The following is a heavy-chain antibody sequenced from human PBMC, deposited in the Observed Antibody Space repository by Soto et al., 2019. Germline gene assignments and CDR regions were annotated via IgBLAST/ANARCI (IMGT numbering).Heavy chain of an antibody. CDR2: ISGSGGST. D-gene: IGHD2-15*01. Sequence: GGSLRLSCAASGFTFSSYAMSWVRQAPGKGLEWVSAISGSGGSTYYAESVKGRFTISRDNSKNTLYLQMNSLRAEDTAVYYCAKGGVVLAAFSDFYGMDVWGQGTTVTVSS. CDR3: AKGGVVLAAFSDFYGMDV. J-gene: IGHJ6*02. CDR1: GFTFSSYA. V-gene: IGHV3-23*01.